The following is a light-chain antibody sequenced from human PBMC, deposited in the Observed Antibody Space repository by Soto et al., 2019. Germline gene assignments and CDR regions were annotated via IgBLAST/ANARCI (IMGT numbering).Light chain of an antibody. J-gene: IGKJ1*01. CDR1: QSVSSN. V-gene: IGKV3-20*01. Sequence: EMVMTQSPATLSVSPGERATLSCRASQSVSSNLAWYQQKPGQAPRLLIFGTSSRATGVPDRFSGSGSGTDFTLTISSLEPEDFAVYFCQQSGSSPWTFGHGTKVDIK. CDR3: QQSGSSPWT. CDR2: GTS.